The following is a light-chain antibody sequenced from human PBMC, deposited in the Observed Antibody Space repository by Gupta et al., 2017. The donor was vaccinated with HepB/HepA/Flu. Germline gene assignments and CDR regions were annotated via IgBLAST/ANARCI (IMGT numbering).Light chain of an antibody. CDR2: KAS. Sequence: DIQMTQTPLTLSASVGDRVTIACRASQSVSKWLAWYQQKPGKAPNLLIYKASSLESGVPSRFSGSGSGTEFTLTISSLQPDYFATYYCQQYNSGWTFGQGTRVEIK. V-gene: IGKV1-5*03. J-gene: IGKJ1*01. CDR1: QSVSKW. CDR3: QQYNSGWT.